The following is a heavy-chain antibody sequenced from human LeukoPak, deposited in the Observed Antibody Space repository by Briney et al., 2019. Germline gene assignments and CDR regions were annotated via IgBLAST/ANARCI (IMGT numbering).Heavy chain of an antibody. J-gene: IGHJ2*01. D-gene: IGHD2-2*01. Sequence: SETLSLTCTVSGGSISSYYWSWIRQPAGKGLEWIGRIYTSGSTNYNPSLKSRVTISVDTSKNQFSLKLSSVTAADTAVYYCARGRSSSTSRSSSRYFDLWGRGTLVTVSS. CDR2: IYTSGST. V-gene: IGHV4-4*07. CDR3: ARGRSSSTSRSSSRYFDL. CDR1: GGSISSYY.